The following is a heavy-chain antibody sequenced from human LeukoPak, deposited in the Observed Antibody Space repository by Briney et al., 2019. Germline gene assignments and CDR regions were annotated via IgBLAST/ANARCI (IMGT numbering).Heavy chain of an antibody. D-gene: IGHD6-19*01. CDR1: GYTFTNYD. CDR3: ASGGLVAGPYYFDY. CDR2: INSNNGNT. J-gene: IGHJ4*02. Sequence: ASVKVSCKASGYTFTNYDINWVRQATGQGLEWMGWINSNNGNTGYAQKFQDRVTMTRDTSISTVYMELSSLRSEDTAVYYCASGGLVAGPYYFDYWGQGTLVTVSS. V-gene: IGHV1-8*01.